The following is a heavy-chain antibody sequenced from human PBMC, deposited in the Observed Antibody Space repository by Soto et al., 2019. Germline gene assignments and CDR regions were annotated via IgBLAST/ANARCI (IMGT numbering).Heavy chain of an antibody. Sequence: PSETLSLTCTVSGGSISSYYWSWIRQPPGKGLEWIGYIYYSGSTNYNPSLKSRVTISVDTSKNQFSLKLSSVTAADTAVYYCARDLRPRAVAGNNWFDPWGQGTLVTVSS. D-gene: IGHD6-19*01. CDR2: IYYSGST. CDR3: ARDLRPRAVAGNNWFDP. CDR1: GGSISSYY. J-gene: IGHJ5*02. V-gene: IGHV4-59*01.